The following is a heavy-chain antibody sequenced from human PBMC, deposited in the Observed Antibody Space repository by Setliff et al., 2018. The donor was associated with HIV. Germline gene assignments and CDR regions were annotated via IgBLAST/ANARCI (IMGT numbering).Heavy chain of an antibody. J-gene: IGHJ5*02. V-gene: IGHV4-39*01. D-gene: IGHD2-15*01. CDR2: MFYSGTT. CDR1: GGSISSSSYY. Sequence: LSLTCTVSGGSISSSSYYWGWIRQPPGKGLEWIGSMFYSGTTYYNPSLKSRVTISVDSSTKQIFLRLTSVTAADTAVYYCVKAHGGRGGGAWFDPWGQGTPVTVSS. CDR3: VKAHGGRGGGAWFDP.